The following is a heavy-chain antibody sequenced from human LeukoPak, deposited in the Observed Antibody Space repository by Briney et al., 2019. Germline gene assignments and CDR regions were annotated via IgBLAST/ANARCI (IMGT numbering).Heavy chain of an antibody. J-gene: IGHJ6*01. V-gene: IGHV3-74*01. CDR2: INSDGSST. Sequence: PAGSLSLSCADSGFTFSSYWRHWVRQAPGKGLVWVSRINSDGSSTSYADSVKGRFTISRDNAKNTLYLQMNSLTAEDTAVYYFARANYGDLVALVIWGQRRKVTVSS. CDR3: ARANYGDLVALVI. CDR1: GFTFSSYW. D-gene: IGHD4-17*01.